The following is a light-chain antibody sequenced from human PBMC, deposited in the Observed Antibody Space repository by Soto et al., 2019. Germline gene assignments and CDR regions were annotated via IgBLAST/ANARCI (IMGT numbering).Light chain of an antibody. J-gene: IGKJ2*01. CDR2: AAS. CDR1: QRVSSSS. V-gene: IGKV3-20*01. CDR3: QHYVGSPTTYT. Sequence: EIVLTQSTGTLSLSPGERATLSCRASQRVSSSSLAWYQQKPGQAPRLLIYAASNRASGIPGRFSGSGSGTDFTLTISRLEPEDFAVYYCQHYVGSPTTYTFGQGTKLEIK.